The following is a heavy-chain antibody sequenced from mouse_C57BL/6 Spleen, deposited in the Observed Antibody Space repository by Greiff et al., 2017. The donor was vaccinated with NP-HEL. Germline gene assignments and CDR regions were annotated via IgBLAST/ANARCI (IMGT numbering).Heavy chain of an antibody. V-gene: IGHV1-72*01. Sequence: QVQLKQPGAELVKPGASVKLSCKASGYTFTSYWMHWVKQRPGRGLEWIGRIDPNSGGTKYNEKFKSKATLTVDKPSSTAYMQLSSLTSEDSAVYYCARSEEIYYGNFLDYWGQGTTLTVSS. CDR2: IDPNSGGT. J-gene: IGHJ2*01. D-gene: IGHD2-1*01. CDR3: ARSEEIYYGNFLDY. CDR1: GYTFTSYW.